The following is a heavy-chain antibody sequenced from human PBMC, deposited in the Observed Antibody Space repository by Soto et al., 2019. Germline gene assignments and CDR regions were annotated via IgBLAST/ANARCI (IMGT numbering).Heavy chain of an antibody. CDR2: ISPYTGNT. V-gene: IGHV1-18*01. J-gene: IGHJ4*02. CDR1: GYTFTSYG. CDR3: ARPYYFWSSSGPFDY. D-gene: IGHD3-3*01. Sequence: ASVKVSCKASGYTFTSYGISWVRQAPGQGLEWMGWISPYTGNTNYAQKLQGRVTMTTDTSTSTAYMELRSLRSDDTAVYYCARPYYFWSSSGPFDYWGQGTLVTVSS.